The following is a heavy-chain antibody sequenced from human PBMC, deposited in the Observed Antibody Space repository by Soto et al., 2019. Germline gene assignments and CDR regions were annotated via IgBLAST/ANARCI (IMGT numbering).Heavy chain of an antibody. CDR1: GFTLSGYA. J-gene: IGHJ6*03. D-gene: IGHD6-6*01. Sequence: EVQLAESGGDLAQPGGSLRLSCAASGFTLSGYAMDWVRQAPGKGLEYVSGISSNGVGTYYANSVQGRFTISRDNSKNTVYLQMGRLRPDDMAVYYCARRARPDFYYMDVWGKGTTVTVSS. CDR3: ARRARPDFYYMDV. V-gene: IGHV3-64*01. CDR2: ISSNGVGT.